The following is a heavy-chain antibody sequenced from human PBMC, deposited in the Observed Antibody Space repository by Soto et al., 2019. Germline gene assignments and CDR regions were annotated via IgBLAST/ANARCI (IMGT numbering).Heavy chain of an antibody. Sequence: QVQLQESGPGLVKPSQTLSLTCTVSGGSISSGDYYWSWIRQPPGKGLEWIGYILYSGTTNYNPPLESRLTITVDTSQTQFSMKLTSVTAADTAMYSCARNGALDCWGRGNRVTVSS. J-gene: IGHJ4*02. D-gene: IGHD2-8*01. V-gene: IGHV4-30-4*01. CDR3: ARNGALDC. CDR1: GGSISSGDYY. CDR2: ILYSGTT.